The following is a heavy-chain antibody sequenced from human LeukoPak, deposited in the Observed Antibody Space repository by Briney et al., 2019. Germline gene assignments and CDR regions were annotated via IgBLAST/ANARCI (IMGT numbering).Heavy chain of an antibody. V-gene: IGHV3-23*01. CDR2: ISGSGGST. J-gene: IGHJ4*02. CDR1: GFTFSSYV. D-gene: IGHD3-10*01. Sequence: PGGSLRLSCAASGFTFSSYVMSWVRQAPGKGLEWVSAISGSGGSTYYADSVKGRFTISRDNSKNTLYLQMNSLRAEDTAVYYCAKDRNDNTMVRGVTVFDYWGQGTLVTVSS. CDR3: AKDRNDNTMVRGVTVFDY.